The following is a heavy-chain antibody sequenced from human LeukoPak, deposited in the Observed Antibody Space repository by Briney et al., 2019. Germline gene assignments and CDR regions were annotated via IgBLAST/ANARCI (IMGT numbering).Heavy chain of an antibody. CDR3: AKEKGGSGSYYCIDY. V-gene: IGHV3-23*01. CDR2: ISGSGGST. D-gene: IGHD3-10*01. CDR1: GFTFSSYA. J-gene: IGHJ4*02. Sequence: PGGSLRLSCAASGFTFSSYAMSWVRQAPGKGLEWVSAISGSGGSTCYADSVKGRFTISRDNSKNTLYLQMNSLRAEDTAVYYCAKEKGGSGSYYCIDYWGQGTLVTVSS.